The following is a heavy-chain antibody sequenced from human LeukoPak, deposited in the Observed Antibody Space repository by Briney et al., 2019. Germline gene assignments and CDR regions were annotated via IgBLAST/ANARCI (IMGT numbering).Heavy chain of an antibody. Sequence: SETLSLTCSVSGGSISRYYWTWIRQSPGKGLEWIGYIYSSGSTDYNPALKSRVTISVDTSKNQFSLKLSSVTAADTAVYYCARTGYSIGWYYFDYWGQGTLVTVSS. J-gene: IGHJ4*02. V-gene: IGHV4-59*08. CDR3: ARTGYSIGWYYFDY. CDR1: GGSISRYY. D-gene: IGHD6-19*01. CDR2: IYSSGST.